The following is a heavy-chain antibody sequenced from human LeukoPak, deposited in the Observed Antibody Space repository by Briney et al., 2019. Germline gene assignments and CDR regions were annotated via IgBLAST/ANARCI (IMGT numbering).Heavy chain of an antibody. CDR1: GFTFSSYW. CDR3: ARDYTGYFP. V-gene: IGHV3-7*03. J-gene: IGHJ5*02. CDR2: IKTDGSEK. D-gene: IGHD3-9*01. Sequence: QPGGSLRLSCEASGFTFSSYWMSWVRQAPGKGLEWVANIKTDGSEKYYVDSVKGRFTISRDNAKNSLYLQMNSLRAEDAAVYNCARDYTGYFPWGQGTLVIVSS.